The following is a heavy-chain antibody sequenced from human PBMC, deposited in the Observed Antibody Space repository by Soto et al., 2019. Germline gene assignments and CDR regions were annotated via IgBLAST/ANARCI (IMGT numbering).Heavy chain of an antibody. J-gene: IGHJ4*02. D-gene: IGHD6-13*01. CDR1: GGSLSGYY. CDR2: INHGGST. Sequence: SETLSLTCAVYGGSLSGYYWSWIRQSPGKGLEWIGEINHGGSTIYNLSLKSRVTLSVDTSKNQFFLKLTSVTAADTAVYYCARGIWQQRLASWGQGTLVTVSS. V-gene: IGHV4-34*01. CDR3: ARGIWQQRLAS.